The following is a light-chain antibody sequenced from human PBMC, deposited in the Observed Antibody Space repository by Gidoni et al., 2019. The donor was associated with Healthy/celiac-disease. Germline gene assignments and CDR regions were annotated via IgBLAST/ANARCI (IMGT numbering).Light chain of an antibody. J-gene: IGKJ1*01. Sequence: DIKLTQSPSFLSASVGYRVTITCRASQGISSYLAWYQQQPGKAPKLLIYAASTLQSGVPSRFSGSGSGTEFTLTISSLQPEDFATYYCQQLNSFRGFGQGTKVEIK. CDR3: QQLNSFRG. CDR2: AAS. CDR1: QGISSY. V-gene: IGKV1-9*01.